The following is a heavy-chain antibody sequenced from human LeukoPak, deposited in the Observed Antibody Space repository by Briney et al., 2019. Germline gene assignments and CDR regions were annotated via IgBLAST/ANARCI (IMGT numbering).Heavy chain of an antibody. Sequence: GGSLRLSCAASGFTFSSSAMNWVRQAPGKGLEWVSGISGSGRSTYYADSVKGRFTISRDNSKNTLYLQMNRLRGEDTAVYYCAKGGESRPQVYGGQGTLVTVSS. J-gene: IGHJ4*02. CDR1: GFTFSSSA. D-gene: IGHD6-6*01. V-gene: IGHV3-23*01. CDR3: AKGGESRPQVY. CDR2: ISGSGRST.